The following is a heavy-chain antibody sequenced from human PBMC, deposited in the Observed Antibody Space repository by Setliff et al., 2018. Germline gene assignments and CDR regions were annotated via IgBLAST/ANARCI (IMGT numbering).Heavy chain of an antibody. Sequence: SETLSLTCAAYGGTFSDYYWTWIRQPPGKGLEWVGEINHRGSTNYNPSLKSRVTISVDTSKNQFSLTLTSVTAADTAVYYCARVTGFQYIDVWGKGTTVTVSS. CDR3: ARVTGFQYIDV. J-gene: IGHJ6*03. V-gene: IGHV4-34*01. CDR2: INHRGST. D-gene: IGHD3-3*01. CDR1: GGTFSDYY.